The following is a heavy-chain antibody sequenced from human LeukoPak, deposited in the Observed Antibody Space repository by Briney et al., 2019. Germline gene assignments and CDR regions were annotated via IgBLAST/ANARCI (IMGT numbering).Heavy chain of an antibody. CDR1: GGSISSYY. J-gene: IGHJ4*02. CDR3: ARDSSGYYYDY. V-gene: IGHV4-59*01. Sequence: SETLSLTCTVSGGSISSYYWSWIRQPPGKGLEWIGYIYYSGSTNYNPSLKSRVTISVDTSKNQFSLKLSSVTAADTAVHYCARDSSGYYYDYWGQGTLVTVSS. D-gene: IGHD3-22*01. CDR2: IYYSGST.